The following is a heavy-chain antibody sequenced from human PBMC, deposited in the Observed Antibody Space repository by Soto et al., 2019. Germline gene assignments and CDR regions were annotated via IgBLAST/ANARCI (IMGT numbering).Heavy chain of an antibody. CDR2: MYHSGST. CDR1: GGSISSSNW. CDR3: ASAHCSGGSGYSVQHWFDP. D-gene: IGHD2-15*01. V-gene: IGHV4-4*02. J-gene: IGHJ5*02. Sequence: QVQLQESGPGLVKPSGTLSLTCAVSGGSISSSNWWSWVRQPPGKGLEWIGEMYHSGSTNHNPSLKSRVTISVDKSTNQFSLKLSSVTAADTAVYYCASAHCSGGSGYSVQHWFDPWGQGTLVTVSS.